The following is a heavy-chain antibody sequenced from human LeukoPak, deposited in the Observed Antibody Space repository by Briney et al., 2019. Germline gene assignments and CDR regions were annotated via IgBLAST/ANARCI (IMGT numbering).Heavy chain of an antibody. Sequence: ASVKVSCKASGYTFTRYGISWVRQAPGQGLEWMGWINPSSDGTNYAQKFQGRVTMTRDTSISTAYIELRSLRSDDTAVYYCARFTMVRGVIINYFDYWGQGTLVTVSS. CDR2: INPSSDGT. CDR1: GYTFTRYG. J-gene: IGHJ4*02. CDR3: ARFTMVRGVIINYFDY. V-gene: IGHV1-2*02. D-gene: IGHD3-10*01.